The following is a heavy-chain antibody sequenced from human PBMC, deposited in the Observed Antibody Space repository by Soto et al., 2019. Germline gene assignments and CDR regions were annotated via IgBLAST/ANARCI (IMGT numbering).Heavy chain of an antibody. CDR1: GGSISSSDR. CDR2: IYHSGTT. J-gene: IGHJ6*02. V-gene: IGHV4-4*02. CDR3: ARMGYCSGGRCYPVYYGMDV. Sequence: PSETLSLTCTVSGGSISSSDRWSWVRLSPGKGLEWLGQIYHSGTTKYNPPLRSRVTISLDKSKNQFSLKLSSVNAADTGVYYCARMGYCSGGRCYPVYYGMDVWGQGTKVTVSS. D-gene: IGHD2-15*01.